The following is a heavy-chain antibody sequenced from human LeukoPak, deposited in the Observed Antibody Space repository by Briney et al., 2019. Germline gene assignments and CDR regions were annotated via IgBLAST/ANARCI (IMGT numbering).Heavy chain of an antibody. CDR3: ATVGRNYDFWSGYWRYYFDY. V-gene: IGHV1-24*01. J-gene: IGHJ4*02. D-gene: IGHD3-3*01. Sequence: ASVKVSCKVSGYTLTELSMHSVRQAPGKGLEWMGGFDPEDGETIYAQEFQGRVTMTEDTSTDTAYMELSSLRSEDTAVYYCATVGRNYDFWSGYWRYYFDYWGQGTLVTVSS. CDR2: FDPEDGET. CDR1: GYTLTELS.